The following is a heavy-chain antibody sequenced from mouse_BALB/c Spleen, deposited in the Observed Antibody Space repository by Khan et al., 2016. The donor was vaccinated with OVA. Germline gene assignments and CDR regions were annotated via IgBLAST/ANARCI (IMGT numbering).Heavy chain of an antibody. Sequence: EVELVESGGGLVQPGGSLKLSCAASGFTFSSYGMSWVRQTPDKRLELVATINSNGGSTYYPDSVKGRFTLSRDTAKNTLYLQMSSLKSEDTAMYYCARRARTINWGQGTTLTVSS. J-gene: IGHJ2*01. CDR2: INSNGGST. D-gene: IGHD3-3*01. V-gene: IGHV5-6-3*01. CDR1: GFTFSSYG. CDR3: ARRARTIN.